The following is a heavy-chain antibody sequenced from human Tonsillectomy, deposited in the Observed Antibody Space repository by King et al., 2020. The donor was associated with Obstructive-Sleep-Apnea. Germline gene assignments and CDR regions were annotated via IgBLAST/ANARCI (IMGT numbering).Heavy chain of an antibody. V-gene: IGHV3-30*18. CDR2: ISYDGSNK. J-gene: IGHJ4*02. CDR1: GFTFSSYG. D-gene: IGHD2-2*01. Sequence: QVQLVESGGGVVQPGRSLRLSCAASGFTFSSYGMHWVRQAPGKGLEWVAVISYDGSNKYYADSVKGRFTISRDNCKNTLYLQMNSLRAEDTAVYYCAKTKYCSSTSCHFIFDYWGQGTLVTVSS. CDR3: AKTKYCSSTSCHFIFDY.